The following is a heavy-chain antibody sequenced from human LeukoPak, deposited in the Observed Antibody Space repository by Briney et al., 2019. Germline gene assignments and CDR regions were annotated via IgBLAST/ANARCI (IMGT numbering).Heavy chain of an antibody. CDR1: GGSISSSSYD. J-gene: IGHJ2*01. CDR3: ARVISKGYYDSIGYSSAYWYFDL. D-gene: IGHD3-22*01. CDR2: IYYSGST. Sequence: SETLSLTCTVSGGSISSSSYDWGWIRQPPGKGLEWIGSIYYSGSTYYNPSLKSRVTISVDTSKNQFSLKLSSVTAADTAVYYCARVISKGYYDSIGYSSAYWYFDLWGRGTLVTVSS. V-gene: IGHV4-39*07.